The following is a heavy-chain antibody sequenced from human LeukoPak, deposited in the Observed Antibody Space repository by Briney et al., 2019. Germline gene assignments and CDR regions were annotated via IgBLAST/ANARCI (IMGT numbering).Heavy chain of an antibody. CDR3: ARGGGYSSGWYRTEYFQH. Sequence: SETLSLTSAVYGGSFSGYYWSWIRQPPGKGLEWIGEINHSGSTNYNPSLKSRVTISVDTSKNQFSLKLSSVTAADTAVYYCARGGGYSSGWYRTEYFQHWGQGTLVTVSS. D-gene: IGHD6-19*01. CDR2: INHSGST. V-gene: IGHV4-34*01. J-gene: IGHJ1*01. CDR1: GGSFSGYY.